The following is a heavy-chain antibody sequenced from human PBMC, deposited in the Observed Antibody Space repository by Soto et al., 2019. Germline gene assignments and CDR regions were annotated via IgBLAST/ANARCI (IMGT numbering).Heavy chain of an antibody. V-gene: IGHV3-30-3*01. Sequence: GGSLRLSCAASGFNFSSYAMHWVRQAPGKGLEWVAVISYDGSNKYYADSVKGRFTISRDNSKNTLYLQMNSLRAEDTAVYYCARDAAGAFDIWGQGTMVTVSS. CDR2: ISYDGSNK. CDR3: ARDAAGAFDI. J-gene: IGHJ3*02. D-gene: IGHD6-25*01. CDR1: GFNFSSYA.